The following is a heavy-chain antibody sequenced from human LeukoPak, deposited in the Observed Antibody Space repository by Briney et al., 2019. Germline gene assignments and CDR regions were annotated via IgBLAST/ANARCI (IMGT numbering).Heavy chain of an antibody. J-gene: IGHJ4*02. V-gene: IGHV3-33*01. CDR2: IWYDGSNK. CDR3: ARGRQGFPWLVFSY. CDR1: GFTFSSYG. Sequence: GGSLRLSCAASGFTFSSYGMHWVRQAPGKGLEWVAVIWYDGSNKYYADSAKGRFTIPRDNSKNTLYLQMNSLRAEDTAVYYWARGRQGFPWLVFSYWGQGTLVTVSS. D-gene: IGHD6-19*01.